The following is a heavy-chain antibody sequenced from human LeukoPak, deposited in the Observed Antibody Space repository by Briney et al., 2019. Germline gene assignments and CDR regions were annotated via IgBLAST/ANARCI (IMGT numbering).Heavy chain of an antibody. V-gene: IGHV3-21*01. CDR1: GFTFSSYS. CDR2: TSSSSSYI. Sequence: GGSLRLSCAASGFTFSSYSMNWVRQAPGKGLEWVSSTSSSSSYIYYADPVKGRFTISRDNAKNSLYLQMNSLRAEDTAVYYCARDSTGGTTDDAFDIWGQGTMVTVSS. J-gene: IGHJ3*02. D-gene: IGHD7-27*01. CDR3: ARDSTGGTTDDAFDI.